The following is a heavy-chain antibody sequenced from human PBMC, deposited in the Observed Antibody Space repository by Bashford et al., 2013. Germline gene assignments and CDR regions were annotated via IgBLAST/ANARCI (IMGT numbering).Heavy chain of an antibody. J-gene: IGHJ6*03. Sequence: ASVKVSCKASGYTFTGYYMHWVRQAPGQGLEWMGWINPNSGGTNYAQKFQGWVTITADESTSTAYMELSSLRSEDTAVYYCARGPRGRPRSYSSSVRADVYYYYYYYMDVVGTKGTTVTGLL. CDR3: ARGPRGRPRSYSSSVRADVYYYYYYYMDV. D-gene: IGHD6-6*01. CDR1: GYTFTGYY. CDR2: INPNSGGT. V-gene: IGHV1-2*04.